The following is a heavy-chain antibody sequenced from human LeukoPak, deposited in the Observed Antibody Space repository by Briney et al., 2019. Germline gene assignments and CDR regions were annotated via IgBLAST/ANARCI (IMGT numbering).Heavy chain of an antibody. Sequence: GGSLRLSCAASGFSFSIYAMSWVRQAPGKGLEWVSGIGAGGGSTYYADSVKGRFTISRDNSRNTLYLQMNSLRADDTAVYYCAKRSQYYDILTGYYRPDAFDIWGQGTMVTVSS. CDR2: IGAGGGST. CDR1: GFSFSIYA. CDR3: AKRSQYYDILTGYYRPDAFDI. J-gene: IGHJ3*02. D-gene: IGHD3-9*01. V-gene: IGHV3-23*01.